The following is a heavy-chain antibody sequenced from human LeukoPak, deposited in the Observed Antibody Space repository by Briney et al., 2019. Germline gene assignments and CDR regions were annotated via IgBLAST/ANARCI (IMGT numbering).Heavy chain of an antibody. D-gene: IGHD1-26*01. Sequence: SETLSLTCAVSGGSITSSSWWTWVRQPPGKGLEWIGEIYPSGSSNYNPSLKSRVTISVDKSKNQFSLKLSSVTAADTAVYYCARSDSGSYGTFDYWGQGTLVTVSS. CDR1: GGSITSSSW. CDR2: IYPSGSS. CDR3: ARSDSGSYGTFDY. V-gene: IGHV4-4*02. J-gene: IGHJ4*02.